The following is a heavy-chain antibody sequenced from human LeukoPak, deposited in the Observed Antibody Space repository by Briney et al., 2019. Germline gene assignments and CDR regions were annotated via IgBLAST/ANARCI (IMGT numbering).Heavy chain of an antibody. J-gene: IGHJ4*02. CDR3: ARGDYGGYTLFDY. CDR2: IKQGSAET. V-gene: IGHV3-7*05. Sequence: PGGSLRLTCATSGFTFGSHWMTWVRQAPGKGLEWVANIKQGSAETHYVDSLKGRFTISRDDAKNSLYLQMNSLTVEDTAVYYCARGDYGGYTLFDYWGQGTLVTVSS. CDR1: GFTFGSHW. D-gene: IGHD4-17*01.